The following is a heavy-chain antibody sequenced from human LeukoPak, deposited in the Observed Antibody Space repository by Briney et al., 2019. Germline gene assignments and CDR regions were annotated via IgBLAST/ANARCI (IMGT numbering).Heavy chain of an antibody. Sequence: GGSLRLSCAASGFNFDDYGMHWVRQPPGKGLEWVSSISWNRDSTVYADSVKGRFLISRDNAKNSLYLQMSSLRPEDTALYYCAKHMRATNTYYFYGLDVWGQGTPVTVSS. J-gene: IGHJ6*02. CDR1: GFNFDDYG. D-gene: IGHD1-1*01. CDR2: ISWNRDST. V-gene: IGHV3-9*01. CDR3: AKHMRATNTYYFYGLDV.